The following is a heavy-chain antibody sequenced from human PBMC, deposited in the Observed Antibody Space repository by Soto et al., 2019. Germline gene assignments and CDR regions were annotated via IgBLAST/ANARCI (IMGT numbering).Heavy chain of an antibody. Sequence: ERSGPEVKKPGSSVKVSCKASADTFNNYGFSWVRQAPGQGLECVGGVVPLFGTANYAQKFQGRATISADESASTVYLELTNLQSDDTAIFYCASGVAVERFEFWGLGTLVIVSS. D-gene: IGHD2-15*01. J-gene: IGHJ4*01. V-gene: IGHV1-69*01. CDR1: ADTFNNYG. CDR3: ASGVAVERFEF. CDR2: VVPLFGTA.